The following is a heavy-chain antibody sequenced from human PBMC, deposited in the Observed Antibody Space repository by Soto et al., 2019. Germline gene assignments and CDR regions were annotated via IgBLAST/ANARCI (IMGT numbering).Heavy chain of an antibody. CDR2: IYWDDDK. Sequence: QITLKESGPTLVKPTQTLTLTCTFSGFSLTTRGVGVGWIRQPPGKALECLALIYWDDDKRYSPSLQSRLSINKDTSKNQGVLTMTNVDPVDTATYYCAHIPNYYQYDWFDPWGQGTLVSVSS. J-gene: IGHJ5*02. D-gene: IGHD3-16*01. CDR3: AHIPNYYQYDWFDP. V-gene: IGHV2-5*02. CDR1: GFSLTTRGVG.